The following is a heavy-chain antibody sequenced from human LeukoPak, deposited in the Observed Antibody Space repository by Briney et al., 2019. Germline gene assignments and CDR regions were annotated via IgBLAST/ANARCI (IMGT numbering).Heavy chain of an antibody. CDR1: KFTFSSYA. CDR3: ARDVLQSFDV. CDR2: ISYDGSNK. Sequence: GGSLRLSCAASKFTFSSYAMHWVRQAPGKGLEWVAVISYDGSNKYYADSVKGRLTISRDNSKNTPYLQMNSLRGEDTAVYYCARDVLQSFDVWGQGTMVTVSS. J-gene: IGHJ3*01. V-gene: IGHV3-30-3*01. D-gene: IGHD4-11*01.